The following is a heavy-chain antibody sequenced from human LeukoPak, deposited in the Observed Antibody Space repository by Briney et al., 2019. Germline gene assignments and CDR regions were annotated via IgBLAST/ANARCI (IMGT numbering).Heavy chain of an antibody. J-gene: IGHJ4*02. CDR2: INPSSGGT. Sequence: EASVKVSCKASGYTFTGHYMHWVRQAPGQGLGWMGWINPSSGGTHFAQEFQGRVTMTRDTSISTAYIELNSLRSDDTAVYYCARSLRWELPYYLDYWGQGTLVTVSS. V-gene: IGHV1-2*02. CDR3: ARSLRWELPYYLDY. D-gene: IGHD4-23*01. CDR1: GYTFTGHY.